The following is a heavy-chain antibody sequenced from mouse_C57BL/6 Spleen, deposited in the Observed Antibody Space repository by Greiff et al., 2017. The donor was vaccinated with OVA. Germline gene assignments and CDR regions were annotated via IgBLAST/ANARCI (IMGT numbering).Heavy chain of an antibody. CDR2: INPNNGGT. D-gene: IGHD1-1*01. CDR3: AYPYGKRGAMDY. J-gene: IGHJ4*01. V-gene: IGHV1-26*01. Sequence: VQLQQSGPELVKPGASVKISCKASGYTFTDYYMNWVKQSHGKSLEWIGDINPNNGGTSYNQKFKGKATLTVDKSSSTAYMELRSLTSEDSAVYYCAYPYGKRGAMDYWGQGTSVTVSS. CDR1: GYTFTDYY.